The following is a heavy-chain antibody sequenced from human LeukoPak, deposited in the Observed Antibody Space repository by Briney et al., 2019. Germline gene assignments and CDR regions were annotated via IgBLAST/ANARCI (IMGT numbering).Heavy chain of an antibody. Sequence: ASVKVSCTASGYTFTSYAIHWVRQAPGQRLEWMGWINAGNGNTKYLQKFQGRVTITRDTSASTAYVELSSLRSEDTGVYYCAREGGQWLPLDYWGQGTLVTVSS. V-gene: IGHV1-3*01. CDR1: GYTFTSYA. D-gene: IGHD6-19*01. CDR3: AREGGQWLPLDY. J-gene: IGHJ4*02. CDR2: INAGNGNT.